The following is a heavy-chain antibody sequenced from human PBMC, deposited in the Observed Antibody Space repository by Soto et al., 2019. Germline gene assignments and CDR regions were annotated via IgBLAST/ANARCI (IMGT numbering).Heavy chain of an antibody. V-gene: IGHV1-69*06. CDR1: GGTFSSYA. D-gene: IGHD3-3*01. Sequence: SVKVSCKASGGTFSSYAISWVRQAPGQGLEWMGGIIPIFGTTNYAQKFQGRVTITADKSTSTAYMELSSLRSEDTAVYYCARGSVTLRSNTGFDTWGQGTLVTVSS. CDR2: IIPIFGTT. J-gene: IGHJ5*02. CDR3: ARGSVTLRSNTGFDT.